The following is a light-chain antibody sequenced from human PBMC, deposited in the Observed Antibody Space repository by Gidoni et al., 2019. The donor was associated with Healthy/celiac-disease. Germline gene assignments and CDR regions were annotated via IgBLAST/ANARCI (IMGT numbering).Light chain of an antibody. J-gene: IGLJ2*01. CDR2: GNS. CDR3: QSYDSSLSAVV. CDR1: SSSIGAGYD. V-gene: IGLV1-40*01. Sequence: QSVLTQPPSVSGAPGQRVTISCTGSSSSIGAGYDVHWYQQLPGTAPKLLIYGNSNRPSGDPDRFSGSKSGTSASLAITGLQAEDEADYYCQSYDSSLSAVVFGGGTKLTVL.